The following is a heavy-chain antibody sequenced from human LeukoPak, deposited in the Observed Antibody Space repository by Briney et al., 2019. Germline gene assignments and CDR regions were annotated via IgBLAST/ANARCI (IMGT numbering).Heavy chain of an antibody. J-gene: IGHJ4*02. V-gene: IGHV3-7*01. CDR2: INPAGSET. CDR1: GFSFNAYW. Sequence: QPGGSLRVSCAASGFSFNAYWMAWVRQAPGTGLEWVANINPAGSETFHVDPVKGRFSISRDHAKNLVYLQMNSLRAEDTAVYYCATFGLVAALDLWGQGTLVTVSS. CDR3: ATFGLVAALDL. D-gene: IGHD5-12*01.